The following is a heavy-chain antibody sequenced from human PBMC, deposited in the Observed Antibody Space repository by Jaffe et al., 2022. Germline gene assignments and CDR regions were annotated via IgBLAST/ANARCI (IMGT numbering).Heavy chain of an antibody. CDR3: AKTKMYCSAASCFFDS. D-gene: IGHD2-15*01. Sequence: EVQLLESGGGLIEPGGSLRLSCAASGFTFSSRAMNWVRQAPGKGLEWVSAISDDGFTAQYADSVRGRFTISRDNSKNTLFLQIDSLRAEDTAVYYCAKTKMYCSAASCFFDSWGQGTLVTVSS. J-gene: IGHJ4*02. V-gene: IGHV3-23*01. CDR2: ISDDGFTA. CDR1: GFTFSSRA.